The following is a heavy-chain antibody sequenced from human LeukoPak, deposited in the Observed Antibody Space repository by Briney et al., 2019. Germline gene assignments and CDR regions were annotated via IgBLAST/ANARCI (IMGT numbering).Heavy chain of an antibody. J-gene: IGHJ4*02. Sequence: GGSLRLSCAASGFTFSSYAMSWVRQAPGKGLEWVSAISGSGGSTYYADSVKGRFTISRDNSKNTLYLQMNSLRAEDTAVYYCAKLGRGSSWWDCYDSSGPAIIDYWGQGTLVTVSS. V-gene: IGHV3-23*01. CDR2: ISGSGGST. D-gene: IGHD3-22*01. CDR3: AKLGRGSSWWDCYDSSGPAIIDY. CDR1: GFTFSSYA.